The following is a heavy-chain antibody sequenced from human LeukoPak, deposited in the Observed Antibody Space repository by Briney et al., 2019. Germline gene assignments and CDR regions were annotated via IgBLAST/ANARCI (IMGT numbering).Heavy chain of an antibody. CDR2: ISSSGSTI. Sequence: PGGSLRLSCAASGFTFSSYAMHWVRQAPGKGLEWVSYISSSGSTIYYADSVKGRFTISRDNAKNSLYLQMNSLRGEDTAVYYCARDCDGRTGCYVRDYWGQGTPVTVSS. V-gene: IGHV3-48*04. J-gene: IGHJ4*02. CDR3: ARDCDGRTGCYVRDY. D-gene: IGHD2-2*01. CDR1: GFTFSSYA.